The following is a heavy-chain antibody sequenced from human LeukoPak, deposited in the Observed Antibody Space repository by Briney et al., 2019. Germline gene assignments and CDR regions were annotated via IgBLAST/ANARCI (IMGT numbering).Heavy chain of an antibody. V-gene: IGHV1-18*01. D-gene: IGHD3-22*01. J-gene: IGHJ4*02. Sequence: APVKVSCKASGYTFTSYGINWVRQAPGQGLEWMGWISTYNGNTNYAQNLQGRVTMTTDTSTSTAYMELRSLRSDDTAVYYCARAEIRYYDSSGYYSYYFDYWGQGTLVTVSS. CDR1: GYTFTSYG. CDR2: ISTYNGNT. CDR3: ARAEIRYYDSSGYYSYYFDY.